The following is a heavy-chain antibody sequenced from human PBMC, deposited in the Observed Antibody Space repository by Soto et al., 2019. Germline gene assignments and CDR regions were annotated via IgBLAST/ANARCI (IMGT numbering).Heavy chain of an antibody. CDR3: ARDRQWLVDP. Sequence: ASETLSLTCTVSGGSISSYYWSWIRQPPGKGLEWIGYIYYSGSTNYNPSLKSRVTISVDTSKNQFSLKLSSVTAADTAVYYCARDRQWLVDPWGQGTLVTVSS. J-gene: IGHJ5*02. V-gene: IGHV4-59*01. D-gene: IGHD6-19*01. CDR2: IYYSGST. CDR1: GGSISSYY.